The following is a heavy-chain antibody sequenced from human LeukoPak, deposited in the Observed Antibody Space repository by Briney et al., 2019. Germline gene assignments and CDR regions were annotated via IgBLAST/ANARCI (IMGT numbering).Heavy chain of an antibody. CDR3: ARLSEKLNLFSSSSGFDY. CDR1: GGSFSGYY. D-gene: IGHD6-6*01. J-gene: IGHJ4*02. V-gene: IGHV4-34*01. CDR2: INHSGST. Sequence: SETLSLTCAVYGGSFSGYYWSWIRQPPGKGLEWIGEINHSGSTNYNPSLKSRATISVDTSKNHLSLRLSSVTAADTAVYYCARLSEKLNLFSSSSGFDYWGQGTLVAVSS.